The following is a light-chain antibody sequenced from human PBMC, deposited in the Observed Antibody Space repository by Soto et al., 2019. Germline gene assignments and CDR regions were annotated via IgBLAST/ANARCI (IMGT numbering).Light chain of an antibody. J-gene: IGLJ1*01. CDR1: SSDVGGYNY. Sequence: QSVLTQPASVSVSPGQSITISCTGTSSDVGGYNYVSWYQHHPGKAPKLMIYEVSNRPSGVSNRFSGSKSGNTASLTISGLQAEDEADYYCSSYTSISTLYVFGTGTKVTVL. V-gene: IGLV2-14*01. CDR2: EVS. CDR3: SSYTSISTLYV.